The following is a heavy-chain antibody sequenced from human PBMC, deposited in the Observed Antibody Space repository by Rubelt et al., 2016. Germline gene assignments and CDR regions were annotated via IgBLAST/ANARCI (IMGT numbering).Heavy chain of an antibody. Sequence: QVQLVQSGAEVKKPGASVKVSCKASGYTFTSYGISWVRPAPGQGLEWMGGIIPIFGTATYAQKFQGRVTITADEATSTAYMERSSLRSEDTAVYYCARDLRGGGEQWLAYYFDYWGQETLVTVSS. CDR2: IIPIFGTA. V-gene: IGHV1-69*13. CDR1: GYTFTSYG. D-gene: IGHD6-19*01. CDR3: ARDLRGGGEQWLAYYFDY. J-gene: IGHJ4*02.